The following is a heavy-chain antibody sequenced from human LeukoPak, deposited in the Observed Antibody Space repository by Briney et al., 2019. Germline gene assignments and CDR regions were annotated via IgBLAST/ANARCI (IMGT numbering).Heavy chain of an antibody. CDR1: GASTSAYY. V-gene: IGHV4-59*01. CDR3: AHSKRGGGYYINAFAV. CDR2: SYSGGNA. Sequence: SETLSLTCTVSGASTSAYYWSWIRQPPGKGLEWIGYSYSGGNANYDPSLKSRVTISIDTSENQFSLRLTSVTAADTAIYFCAHSKRGGGYYINAFAVWGQGALVTISS. D-gene: IGHD1-26*01. J-gene: IGHJ3*01.